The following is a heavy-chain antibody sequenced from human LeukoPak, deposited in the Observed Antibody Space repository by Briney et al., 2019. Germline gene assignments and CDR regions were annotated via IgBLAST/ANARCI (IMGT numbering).Heavy chain of an antibody. V-gene: IGHV3-74*01. Sequence: GGSLRLSCAASGFTLSSYWMHWVPQAPGKGLVWVSRIKYDDSDTHYADSVKGRFTISRDNAKNTLYLQMNSLSAEDTAVYYCTTIRPDYWGQGTLVTVSS. D-gene: IGHD5-12*01. CDR2: IKYDDSDT. CDR3: TTIRPDY. CDR1: GFTLSSYW. J-gene: IGHJ4*02.